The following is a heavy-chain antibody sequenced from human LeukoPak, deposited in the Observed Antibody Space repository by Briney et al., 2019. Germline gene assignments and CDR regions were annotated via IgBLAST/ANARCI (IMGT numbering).Heavy chain of an antibody. CDR2: FSYSGST. V-gene: IGHV4-39*07. Sequence: SETLSLTCTVSGDSISSSSYYWGWIRQPPGKGLEWIGSFSYSGSTYYNASLKSRVTISVDTSKNQFSLKLSSVTAADTAVYYCARDRTVVVVVAATQAHWFDPWGQGTLVTVSS. D-gene: IGHD2-15*01. J-gene: IGHJ5*02. CDR1: GDSISSSSYY. CDR3: ARDRTVVVVVAATQAHWFDP.